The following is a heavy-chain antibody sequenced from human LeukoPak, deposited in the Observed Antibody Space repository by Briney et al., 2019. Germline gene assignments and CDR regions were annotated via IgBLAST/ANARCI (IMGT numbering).Heavy chain of an antibody. D-gene: IGHD2-15*01. CDR3: ARDPRNVGLAP. J-gene: IGHJ5*02. Sequence: GGSLGLSCVASGFSLSGYWMYWVRQAPGKGLMYVSRNNGDGSTTNYADVVKGRFTMSRDNVKNTLYLQMNSLRVEDTAVYYCARDPRNVGLAPWGQGTLVTVSS. CDR1: GFSLSGYW. V-gene: IGHV3-74*01. CDR2: NNGDGSTT.